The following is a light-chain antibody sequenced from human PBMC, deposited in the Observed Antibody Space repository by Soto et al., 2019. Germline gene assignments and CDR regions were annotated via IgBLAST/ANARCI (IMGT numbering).Light chain of an antibody. J-gene: IGKJ2*03. CDR3: QQSYGTPPYS. CDR2: ATS. V-gene: IGKV1-39*01. Sequence: IQMTQSPSSLSASVGDRVTITCRASQNILTYLHWYQQKPGKAPELIIFATSNLQRGVPSRFSGSGSGTDFSLTISSLQPEDFATYYCQQSYGTPPYSFGQGTKLES. CDR1: QNILTY.